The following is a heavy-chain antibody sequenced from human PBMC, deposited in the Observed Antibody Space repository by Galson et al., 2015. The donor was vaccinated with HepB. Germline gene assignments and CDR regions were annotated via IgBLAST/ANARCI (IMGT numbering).Heavy chain of an antibody. CDR3: AKGGLQGGALWLGESSPHSDF. D-gene: IGHD3-10*01. Sequence: SLRLSCAASGFTFSSYVMNWVRQAPGKGLTWVSAISGSGSRTYYIDSVKGRFTISRDNYRNTLYLQMNSLRAEEAAIYYCAKGGLQGGALWLGESSPHSDFWGQGTLVTVSS. CDR2: ISGSGSRT. J-gene: IGHJ4*02. CDR1: GFTFSSYV. V-gene: IGHV3-23*01.